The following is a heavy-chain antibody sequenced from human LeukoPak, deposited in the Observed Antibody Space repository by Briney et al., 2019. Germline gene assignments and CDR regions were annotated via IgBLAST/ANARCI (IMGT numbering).Heavy chain of an antibody. Sequence: SETLSLTCTVSGGSISSDYWSWIRQPPGKGLEWIGHIYYSGSTNYNPSLKSRVTISVDTSKNQFSLKLNSVTAADTAVYYCARQTGYFRYWGQGTLVAASS. D-gene: IGHD3-10*01. CDR2: IYYSGST. J-gene: IGHJ1*01. CDR3: ARQTGYFRY. CDR1: GGSISSDY. V-gene: IGHV4-59*08.